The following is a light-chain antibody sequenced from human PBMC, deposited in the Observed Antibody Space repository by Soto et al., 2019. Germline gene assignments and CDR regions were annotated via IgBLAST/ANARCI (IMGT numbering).Light chain of an antibody. CDR3: QNYNSYSEE. J-gene: IGKJ1*01. CDR2: AAS. V-gene: IGKV1-5*01. Sequence: DIQMTHSPCTLSASVGDRVTITFLASQSISSYLNWYQQKPGKAPNLLVYAASNLQSGVPSRFSGSGSGTEFTLTISSLQPGDFATYYCQNYNSYSEEFGQGTKVDIK. CDR1: QSISSY.